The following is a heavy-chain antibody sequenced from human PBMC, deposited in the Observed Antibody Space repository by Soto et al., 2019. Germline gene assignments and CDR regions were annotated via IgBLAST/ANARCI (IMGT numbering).Heavy chain of an antibody. J-gene: IGHJ4*02. Sequence: GGSLRLSCAASGFTFSSYGMHWVRQAPGKGLEWVAVISYDGSNKYYADSVKGRFTISRDNSKNTLYLQMNSLRAEDTAVYYCAKVWKGPYCSSTSCYLDYWGQGTLVTVSS. D-gene: IGHD2-2*01. CDR3: AKVWKGPYCSSTSCYLDY. CDR2: ISYDGSNK. CDR1: GFTFSSYG. V-gene: IGHV3-30*18.